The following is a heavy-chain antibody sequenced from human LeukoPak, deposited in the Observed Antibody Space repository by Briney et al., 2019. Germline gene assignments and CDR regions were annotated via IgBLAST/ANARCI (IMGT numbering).Heavy chain of an antibody. V-gene: IGHV4-34*01. Sequence: PSETLSLTCAVYGGSFSGYYWSWIRQPPGKGLEWIGSIYYSGSTYYNPSLKSRVTISVDTSKNQFSLKLSSVTAADTAVYYCARSGLWFGELLDWFDPWGQGTLVTVSS. CDR1: GGSFSGYY. CDR3: ARSGLWFGELLDWFDP. D-gene: IGHD3-10*01. CDR2: IYYSGST. J-gene: IGHJ5*02.